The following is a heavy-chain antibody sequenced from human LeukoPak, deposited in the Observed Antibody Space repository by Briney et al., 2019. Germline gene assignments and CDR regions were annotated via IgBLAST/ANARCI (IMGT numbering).Heavy chain of an antibody. Sequence: GSLRLSCTASGLTFSSFAMSWVRQAPGKGLEWVSAMSGSGRSTYYADTVRGRFTVSRDNSKNTLYLQMNSLRAEDTALYYCAKMKGATYHYYYAMDVWGKGTTVAVSS. CDR2: MSGSGRST. J-gene: IGHJ6*04. CDR3: AKMKGATYHYYYAMDV. D-gene: IGHD5-24*01. V-gene: IGHV3-23*01. CDR1: GLTFSSFA.